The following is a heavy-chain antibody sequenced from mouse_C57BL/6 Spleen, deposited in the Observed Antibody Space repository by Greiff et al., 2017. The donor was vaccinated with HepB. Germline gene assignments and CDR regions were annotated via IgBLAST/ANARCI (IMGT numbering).Heavy chain of an antibody. J-gene: IGHJ3*01. CDR3: ARSYGSSPWFAY. CDR2: IRYDGSN. D-gene: IGHD1-1*01. V-gene: IGHV3-6*01. CDR1: GYSITSGYY. Sequence: VQLQQSGPGLVKPSQSLSLTCSVTGYSITSGYYWNWIRQFPGNKLEWKGYIRYDGSNNYNPSLKNRTSITRDTSKNQFFLKLNSVTTEDTATYYGARSYGSSPWFAYWGQGTLVTVSA.